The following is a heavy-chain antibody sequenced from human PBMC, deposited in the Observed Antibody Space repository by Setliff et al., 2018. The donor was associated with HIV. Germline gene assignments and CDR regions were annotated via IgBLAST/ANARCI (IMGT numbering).Heavy chain of an antibody. CDR3: ARGHCSGTNCYGVDYYGMDV. CDR2: IYHSEYT. J-gene: IGHJ6*02. D-gene: IGHD2-2*01. CDR1: GDSISSDFY. V-gene: IGHV4-38-2*02. Sequence: SETLSLTCTVSGDSISSDFYWGWIRQPPGKGLEWIGSIYHSEYTNYNPSLKSRVSMSVDKSKNQFSVKLTSVTAADTAVYYCARGHCSGTNCYGVDYYGMDVWGQGTTVTVSS.